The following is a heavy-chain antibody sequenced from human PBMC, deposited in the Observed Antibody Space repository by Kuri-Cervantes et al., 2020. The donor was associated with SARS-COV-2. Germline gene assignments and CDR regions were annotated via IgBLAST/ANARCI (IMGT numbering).Heavy chain of an antibody. D-gene: IGHD6-19*01. CDR1: GGSISRYY. V-gene: IGHV4-59*08. J-gene: IGHJ4*02. CDR3: ARRGAVAGTVPFFDY. CDR2: IYYSGST. Sequence: ESLKTSCTVSGGSISRYYWSWIRQPPGKGLEWIGYIYYSGSTNYNSSLKSRVTISVDTSKNQFTLKLSSVTDADTAVYYCARRGAVAGTVPFFDYWGQGTLVTVSS.